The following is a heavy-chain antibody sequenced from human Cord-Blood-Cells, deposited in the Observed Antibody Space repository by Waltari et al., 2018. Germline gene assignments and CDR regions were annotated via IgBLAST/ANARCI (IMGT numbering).Heavy chain of an antibody. V-gene: IGHV3-9*01. D-gene: IGHD5-18*01. CDR1: GFTFDDYA. J-gene: IGHJ4*02. CDR2: ISWNSGSI. Sequence: EVQLVEFGGGLVQPGRSLRLSCAASGFTFDDYAMHWVRQAPGKGLEWVSGISWNSGSIGYADSVKGRFTISRDNAKNSLYLQMNSLRAEDTALYYCAKARYSYGYEFDYWGQGTLVTVSS. CDR3: AKARYSYGYEFDY.